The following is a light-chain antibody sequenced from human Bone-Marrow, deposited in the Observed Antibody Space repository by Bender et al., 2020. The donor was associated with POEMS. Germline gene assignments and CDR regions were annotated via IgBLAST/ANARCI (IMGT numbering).Light chain of an antibody. CDR2: DVS. CDR3: CSYADNSVWV. Sequence: QSALTQPRSVSGSPGQSVTISCTGTSSDVGGYNFVSWYQQHPGKAPKLIIHDVSNRPSGVSDRFSGSKSGNTASLTISGLQAEDEADFYCCSYADNSVWVFGGGTKLTVL. V-gene: IGLV2-11*01. CDR1: SSDVGGYNF. J-gene: IGLJ3*02.